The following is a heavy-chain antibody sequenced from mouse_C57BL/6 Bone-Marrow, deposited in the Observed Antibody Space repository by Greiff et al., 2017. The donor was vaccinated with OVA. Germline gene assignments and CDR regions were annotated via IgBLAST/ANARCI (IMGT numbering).Heavy chain of an antibody. CDR1: GYTFTSYW. CDR3: ARRDYYGSPLAY. CDR2: IYPGSGST. Sequence: QVQLQQPGAELVKPGASVTMSCKASGYTFTSYWITWVKQRPGQGLEWIGDIYPGSGSTNYNEKFKSKATLTVDTSSSTAYMQLSSLTSEDSAVYYCARRDYYGSPLAYWGQGTLVTVSA. D-gene: IGHD1-1*01. J-gene: IGHJ3*01. V-gene: IGHV1-55*01.